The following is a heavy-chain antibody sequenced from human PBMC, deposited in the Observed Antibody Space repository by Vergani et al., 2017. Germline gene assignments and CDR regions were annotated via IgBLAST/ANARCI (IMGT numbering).Heavy chain of an antibody. CDR3: ARQYCSSTSCERAFDI. J-gene: IGHJ3*02. V-gene: IGHV5-51*01. Sequence: EVQLVQSGAEVKKPGESLKISCKGSGYSFNSYWIGWVRQMPGKGLEWMGIIYPGDSDTTYSPSFQGQDTLSADKAISTAYLQWSSLKASDTAMYYCARQYCSSTSCERAFDIWGQGTMVTVSS. CDR2: IYPGDSDT. CDR1: GYSFNSYW. D-gene: IGHD2-2*01.